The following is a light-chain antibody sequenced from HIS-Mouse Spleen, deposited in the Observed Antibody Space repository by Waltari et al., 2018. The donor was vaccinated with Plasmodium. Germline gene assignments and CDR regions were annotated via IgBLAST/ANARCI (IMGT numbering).Light chain of an antibody. CDR2: QDS. Sequence: SYELTQPPSVSVSPGQTASITCSGANWVDKYACWYQQTPGQSPVRVIYQDSKRPSGIPERFSGSNSGNTATLTISGTQAMDEADYYCQAWDSSTDYVFGTGTKVTVL. CDR3: QAWDSSTDYV. V-gene: IGLV3-1*01. J-gene: IGLJ1*01. CDR1: NWVDKY.